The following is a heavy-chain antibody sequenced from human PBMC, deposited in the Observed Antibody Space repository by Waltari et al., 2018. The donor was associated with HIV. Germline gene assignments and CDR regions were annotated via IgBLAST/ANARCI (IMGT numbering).Heavy chain of an antibody. D-gene: IGHD4-17*01. J-gene: IGHJ4*02. V-gene: IGHV3-73*02. CDR3: TTYGDFALSN. CDR2: IRSKTNNYAT. CDR1: GFTFSGSA. Sequence: EVQLVESGGGLVQPGGSLKLSCAASGFTFSGSAMYWVRQASGKGREWLGHIRSKTNNYATADTASVKGSFTISRDDSKNTAYLQMNSLKIEDTAMYYCTTYGDFALSNWGQGTLVTVSS.